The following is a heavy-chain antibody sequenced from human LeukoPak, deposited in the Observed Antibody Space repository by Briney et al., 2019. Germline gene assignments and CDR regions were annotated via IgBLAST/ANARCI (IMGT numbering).Heavy chain of an antibody. CDR1: GFTFSSYA. J-gene: IGHJ4*02. D-gene: IGHD2-21*02. CDR2: ISGSGGST. CDR3: AKDRAYCGGDCYSTNTDY. Sequence: GGSLRLSCAASGFTFSSYAMSWVRQAPGKGLEWVSAISGSGGSTYYADSVKGRFTISRDNSKNPLYLQMNSLRAEDTAVYYCAKDRAYCGGDCYSTNTDYWGQGTLVTVSS. V-gene: IGHV3-23*01.